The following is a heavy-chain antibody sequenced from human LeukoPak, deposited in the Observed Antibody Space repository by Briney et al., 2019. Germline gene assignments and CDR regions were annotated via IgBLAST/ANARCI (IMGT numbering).Heavy chain of an antibody. Sequence: GGSLRLSCAASGFSVRDFWMAWVRQAPGKGLEWVAHIKEDRTADYYVDSVKGRSTISKDDGKNSLHLQMNSLRVEDTAVYYCVRGGWELDYWGQGTLVTVSS. CDR3: VRGGWELDY. CDR2: IKEDRTAD. D-gene: IGHD4-23*01. J-gene: IGHJ4*02. CDR1: GFSVRDFW. V-gene: IGHV3-7*01.